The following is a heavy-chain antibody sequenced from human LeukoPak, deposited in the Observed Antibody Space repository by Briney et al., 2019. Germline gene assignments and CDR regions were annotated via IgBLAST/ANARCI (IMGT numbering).Heavy chain of an antibody. CDR3: ARDPGRNMIDDY. CDR2: IWYDGSNK. D-gene: IGHD3-22*01. V-gene: IGHV3-33*01. CDR1: GFTFSSYG. J-gene: IGHJ4*02. Sequence: PGGSLRLSCAASGFTFSSYGMHWVRQAPGKGLEWVAVIWYDGSNKYYADSVKGRFTIPRDNSKNTLYLQMNSLRAEDTAVYYCARDPGRNMIDDYWGQGTLVTVSS.